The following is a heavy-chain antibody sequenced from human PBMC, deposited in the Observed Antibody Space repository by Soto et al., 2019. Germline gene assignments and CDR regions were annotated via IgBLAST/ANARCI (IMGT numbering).Heavy chain of an antibody. D-gene: IGHD4-17*01. CDR3: ARDDGGDYYYFDY. CDR1: GFTFSSSA. J-gene: IGHJ4*02. V-gene: IGHV1-58*01. Sequence: SVKVSCKTSGFTFSSSAVHWVRQARGHRLQWIGWIDVGSANANYAQMLQERVTISRDMSTSTAYMELSSLRPEDTAVYYCARDDGGDYYYFDYWGQGTLVTVSS. CDR2: IDVGSANA.